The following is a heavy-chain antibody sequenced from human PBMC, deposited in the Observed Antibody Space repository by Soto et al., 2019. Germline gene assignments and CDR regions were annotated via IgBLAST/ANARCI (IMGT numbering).Heavy chain of an antibody. V-gene: IGHV4-31*03. D-gene: IGHD1-1*01. CDR2: IYYSGST. J-gene: IGHJ4*02. CDR1: GGSISSGGYY. CDR3: AREESGSSATPPLIDY. Sequence: SETLSLTCTVSGGSISSGGYYWSWIRQHPGKGLEWIGYIYYSGSTYYNPSLKSRVTISVDTSKNQFSLKLSSVTAADTAVYYCAREESGSSATPPLIDYWGQGTLVTVSS.